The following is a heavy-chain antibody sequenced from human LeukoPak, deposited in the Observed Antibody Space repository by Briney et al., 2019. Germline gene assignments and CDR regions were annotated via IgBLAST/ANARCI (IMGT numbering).Heavy chain of an antibody. CDR3: AKSGSGGGIDY. CDR2: TYYRSKWYN. Sequence: SQTLSLTCAISGDSVSSNSAAWNWMRQSPSRGLEWLGRTYYRSKWYNGYAVFVKSRISVNPDTSKNQFSLQLNSVTPEDTAVYYWAKSGSGGGIDYWGQGTLVTVSS. J-gene: IGHJ4*02. D-gene: IGHD2-15*01. CDR1: GDSVSSNSAA. V-gene: IGHV6-1*01.